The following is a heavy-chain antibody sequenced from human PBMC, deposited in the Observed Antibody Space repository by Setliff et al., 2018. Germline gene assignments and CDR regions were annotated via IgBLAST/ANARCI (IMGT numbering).Heavy chain of an antibody. Sequence: GASVKVSCKASGYTFAGYYMHWVRQAPGQGLEWMGWINPNSGGANYAQKFQGRVTMTRDTSTSTVYMEMGNLTSDDTAVYYCARAGSAAAGRKGIFEYWGQGSLVTVSS. J-gene: IGHJ4*02. D-gene: IGHD6-13*01. CDR1: GYTFAGYY. V-gene: IGHV1-2*02. CDR2: INPNSGGA. CDR3: ARAGSAAAGRKGIFEY.